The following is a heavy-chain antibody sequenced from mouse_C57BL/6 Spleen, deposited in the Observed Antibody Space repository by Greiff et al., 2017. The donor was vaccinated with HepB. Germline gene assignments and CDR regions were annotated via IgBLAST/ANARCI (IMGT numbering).Heavy chain of an antibody. CDR1: GYSITSGYY. CDR3: ARDVDGYYVKGAY. D-gene: IGHD2-3*01. V-gene: IGHV3-6*01. Sequence: DVQLVESGPGLVKPSQSLSLTCSVTGYSITSGYYWNWIRQFPGNKLEWMGYISYDGSNNYNPSLKNRISITRDTSKNQFFLKLNSVTTEDTATYYCARDVDGYYVKGAYWGQGTLVTVSA. CDR2: ISYDGSN. J-gene: IGHJ3*01.